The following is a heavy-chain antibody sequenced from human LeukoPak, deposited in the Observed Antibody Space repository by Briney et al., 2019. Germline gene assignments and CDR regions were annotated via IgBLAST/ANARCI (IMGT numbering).Heavy chain of an antibody. CDR3: ARGGTAMGSDY. J-gene: IGHJ4*02. CDR2: IYYSGST. D-gene: IGHD5-18*01. CDR1: GGSISSSSYY. V-gene: IGHV4-39*07. Sequence: PSETLSLTCTVSGGSISSSSYYWGWIRQPPGKGLEWIGTIYYSGSTYYNPSLKSRVTISVDTSKNQFSLKLSSVTAADTAVYYCARGGTAMGSDYWGQGTLVTVSS.